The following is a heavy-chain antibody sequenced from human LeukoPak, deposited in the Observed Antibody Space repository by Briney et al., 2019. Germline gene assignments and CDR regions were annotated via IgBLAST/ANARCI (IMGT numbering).Heavy chain of an antibody. J-gene: IGHJ4*02. CDR2: IYYSGST. V-gene: IGHV4-30-4*01. CDR1: GGSISSGDYY. Sequence: SETLSLTCTVSGGSISSGDYYWSWVRQPPGKGLEWIGYIYYSGSTYYNPSLKSRVTISVDTSKNQFSLKLSSVTAADTAVYYCAREKGSWYYFDYWGQGTLVTVSS. D-gene: IGHD6-13*01. CDR3: AREKGSWYYFDY.